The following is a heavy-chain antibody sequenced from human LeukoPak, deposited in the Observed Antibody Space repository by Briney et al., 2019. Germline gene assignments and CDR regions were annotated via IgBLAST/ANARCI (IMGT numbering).Heavy chain of an antibody. CDR2: LYYTGST. D-gene: IGHD3-10*01. V-gene: IGHV4-59*08. J-gene: IGHJ3*02. Sequence: SETLSLTCTVSGGSISSYYWSWIRQPPGKGLECIGYLYYTGSTNYNPSLKSRVTIAADTSKNQFSLKLSSVTATDTAVYYCARLRPAEDGSDLYDAFDIWGQGTMVTVSS. CDR1: GGSISSYY. CDR3: ARLRPAEDGSDLYDAFDI.